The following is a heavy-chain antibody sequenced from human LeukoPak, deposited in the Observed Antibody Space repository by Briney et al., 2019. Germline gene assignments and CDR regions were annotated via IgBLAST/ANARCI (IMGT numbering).Heavy chain of an antibody. V-gene: IGHV3-23*01. Sequence: GGSLRLSCAASGFTFSNYGMSWVRQAPGKGLEWVSAITGSGGSTYYADSVKGRFTISRDNAKNSLYLQMNSLRAEDTAVYYCARTQGGPISRGFDYWGQGTLVTVSS. CDR3: ARTQGGPISRGFDY. CDR1: GFTFSNYG. CDR2: ITGSGGST. J-gene: IGHJ4*02. D-gene: IGHD2-15*01.